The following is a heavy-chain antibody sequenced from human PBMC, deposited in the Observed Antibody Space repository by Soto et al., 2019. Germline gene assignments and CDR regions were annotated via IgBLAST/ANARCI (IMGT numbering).Heavy chain of an antibody. Sequence: LSLTCTVSGGSISSSSYYWGWIRQPPGKGLEWIGSIYYSGSTYYNPSLKSRVTISVDTSKNQFSLKLSSVTAADTAVYYCARQALRIYCSSTSCSFDYWGQGTLVTVSS. D-gene: IGHD2-2*01. CDR3: ARQALRIYCSSTSCSFDY. CDR2: IYYSGST. V-gene: IGHV4-39*01. CDR1: GGSISSSSYY. J-gene: IGHJ4*02.